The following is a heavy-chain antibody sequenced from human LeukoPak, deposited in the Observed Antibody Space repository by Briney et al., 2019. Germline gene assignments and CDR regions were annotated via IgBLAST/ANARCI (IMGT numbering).Heavy chain of an antibody. V-gene: IGHV4-61*02. D-gene: IGHD2-15*01. Sequence: SETLSLTCTVSGGSISTGSYYWSWIRQPAGKGLEWIGRIYTSGSTNYNPSLKSRVTISVDTSKNQFSLNLSSVTAAAAAVYYWASGGPPSCSGGSCPVDYWGQGTLVTASS. J-gene: IGHJ4*02. CDR2: IYTSGST. CDR3: ASGGPPSCSGGSCPVDY. CDR1: GGSISTGSYY.